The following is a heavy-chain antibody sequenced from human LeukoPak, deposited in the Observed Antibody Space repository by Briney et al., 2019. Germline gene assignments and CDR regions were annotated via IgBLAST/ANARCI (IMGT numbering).Heavy chain of an antibody. Sequence: SETLSLTCTVSGGSISSYYWSWIRQPPGKGLEWIGEINHCGSTNYNPSLKSRVTISVDTSKNQFSLKLSSVTAADTAVYYCARLYSSSAYYYYGMDVWGQGTTVTVSS. V-gene: IGHV4-34*01. CDR3: ARLYSSSAYYYYGMDV. D-gene: IGHD6-6*01. CDR2: INHCGST. J-gene: IGHJ6*02. CDR1: GGSISSYY.